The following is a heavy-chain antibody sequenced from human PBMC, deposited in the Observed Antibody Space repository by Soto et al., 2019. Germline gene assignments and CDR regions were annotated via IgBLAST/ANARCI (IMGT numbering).Heavy chain of an antibody. J-gene: IGHJ4*02. CDR3: AAGVTIFGVVTHYGFDY. Sequence: ASVKVSCKVSGYTLTELSMHWVRQAPGKGLEWMGGFDPEDGETIYAQKFQGRVTMTEDTSTDTAYMELSSLRSEDTAVYYCAAGVTIFGVVTHYGFDYWGQGTPVTVSS. V-gene: IGHV1-24*01. CDR1: GYTLTELS. D-gene: IGHD3-3*01. CDR2: FDPEDGET.